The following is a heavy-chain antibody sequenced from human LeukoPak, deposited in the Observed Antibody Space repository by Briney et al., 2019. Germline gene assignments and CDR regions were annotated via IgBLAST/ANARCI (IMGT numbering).Heavy chain of an antibody. CDR3: ARGFPPYGYDAIDY. V-gene: IGHV1-8*01. CDR1: GYTFTSYD. D-gene: IGHD5-18*01. J-gene: IGHJ4*02. CDR2: MNPNSGNT. Sequence: ASVKVSCKASGYTFTSYDINWVRQATGQGLEWMGWMNPNSGNTGYAQKFQGRVTMTRNTPISTAYMELSSLRSEDTAVYYCARGFPPYGYDAIDYWGQGTLVTVSS.